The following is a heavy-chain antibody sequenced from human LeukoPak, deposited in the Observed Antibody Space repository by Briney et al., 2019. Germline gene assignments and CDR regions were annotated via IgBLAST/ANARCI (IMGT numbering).Heavy chain of an antibody. CDR2: IRYDGSNK. CDR3: AKRFSSGWTYFDY. CDR1: GFTFSSYG. Sequence: PGGSLRLSCAASGFTFSSYGMHWVRQAPGKGLEWVAFIRYDGSNKYYADSVKGRFTISRDSSKNTLYLQMNSLRAEDTAVYYCAKRFSSGWTYFDYWGQGTLVTVSS. V-gene: IGHV3-30*02. D-gene: IGHD6-19*01. J-gene: IGHJ4*02.